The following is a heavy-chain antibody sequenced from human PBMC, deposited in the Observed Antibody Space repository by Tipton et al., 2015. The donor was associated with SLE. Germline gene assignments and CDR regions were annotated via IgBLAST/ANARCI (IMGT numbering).Heavy chain of an antibody. J-gene: IGHJ4*02. Sequence: SLRLSCAASGFTLTSYAMNWVRQAPGKGLEWVSVTYAGTDGGNTHYAQSVEGRFTSSRDISKNTLYLQMNSLRAEDTAVYYCAKSGTHINYSNWGFDYWGQGILVTVSS. CDR2: TYAGTDGGNT. CDR1: GFTLTSYA. D-gene: IGHD4-11*01. V-gene: IGHV3-23*03. CDR3: AKSGTHINYSNWGFDY.